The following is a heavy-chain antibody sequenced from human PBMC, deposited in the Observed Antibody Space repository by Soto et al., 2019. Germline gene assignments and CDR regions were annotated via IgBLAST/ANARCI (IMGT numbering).Heavy chain of an antibody. CDR1: GYTITSYY. CDR2: INPSGGST. V-gene: IGHV1-46*01. Sequence: ASVKVSCKASGYTITSYYMHWVRQAPGQGLEWMGIINPSGGSTSYAQKFQGRVTMTRDTSTSTVYMELSSLRSEDTAVYYCAREAPLNGGVPAYGMDVWGQGTTVTVSS. J-gene: IGHJ6*02. D-gene: IGHD2-8*01. CDR3: AREAPLNGGVPAYGMDV.